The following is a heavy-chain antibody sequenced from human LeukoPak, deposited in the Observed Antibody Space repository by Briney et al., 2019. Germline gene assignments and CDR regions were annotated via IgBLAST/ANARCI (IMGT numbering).Heavy chain of an antibody. D-gene: IGHD3-9*01. Sequence: SETLSLTCTVSGGSISSGSYYWSWIRQPAGKGLEGIRRIYTSRSTNYNPSLKSRVTIAVYTSKNQFSLKLSPVTGADTAVYYCASFLEYYDILTGYYTGVYFDYWGQGTLVTVS. CDR3: ASFLEYYDILTGYYTGVYFDY. CDR2: IYTSRST. V-gene: IGHV4-61*02. CDR1: GGSISSGSYY. J-gene: IGHJ4*02.